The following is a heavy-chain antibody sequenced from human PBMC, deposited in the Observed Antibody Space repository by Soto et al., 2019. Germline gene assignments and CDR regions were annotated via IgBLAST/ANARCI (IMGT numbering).Heavy chain of an antibody. D-gene: IGHD2-15*01. CDR3: ARDRRYCSGGSCYSILFDF. V-gene: IGHV3-7*01. CDR1: GFTFSSYW. CDR2: IKQDGSEE. J-gene: IGHJ4*02. Sequence: EVQLVESGGGLVQPGGSLRLSCAASGFTFSSYWMSWVRQAPGKGLEWVANIKQDGSEEYYVDSVKGRFSISRNNAQNALYLQRNSLRAEDTAMYYCARDRRYCSGGSCYSILFDFWGQGTLVTVSS.